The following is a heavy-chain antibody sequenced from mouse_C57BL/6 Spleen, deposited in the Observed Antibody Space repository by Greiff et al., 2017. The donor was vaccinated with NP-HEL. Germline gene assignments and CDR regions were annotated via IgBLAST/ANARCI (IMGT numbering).Heavy chain of an antibody. D-gene: IGHD2-1*01. CDR1: GYTFTSYW. V-gene: IGHV1-69*01. CDR3: ARPGSYGTLVDY. J-gene: IGHJ2*01. Sequence: VQLQQPGAELVMPGASVKLSCKASGYTFTSYWMHWVKQRPGQGLEWIGEIDPSDSYTNYNQKFKGKSTLTVDKSSSTAYMQLSSLTSEDSAVYYCARPGSYGTLVDYWGQGTTLTVSS. CDR2: IDPSDSYT.